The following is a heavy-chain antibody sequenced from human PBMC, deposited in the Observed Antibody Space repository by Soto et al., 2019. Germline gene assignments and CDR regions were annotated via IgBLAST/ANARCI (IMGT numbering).Heavy chain of an antibody. V-gene: IGHV3-33*01. D-gene: IGHD6-19*01. Sequence: GGSLRLSCAASGFNFGSFGMHWVRQAPGKGLEWVAFIWYDGSNKYYAGSVKGRFTVSRDNSKNSLSLQMNSLRDEDTAVYYCARGRSVGGWTFDPWGKGTPVTVSS. J-gene: IGHJ5*02. CDR2: IWYDGSNK. CDR1: GFNFGSFG. CDR3: ARGRSVGGWTFDP.